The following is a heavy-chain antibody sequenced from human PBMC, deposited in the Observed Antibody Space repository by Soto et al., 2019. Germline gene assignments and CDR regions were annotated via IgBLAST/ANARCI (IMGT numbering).Heavy chain of an antibody. J-gene: IGHJ6*02. D-gene: IGHD3-3*01. Sequence: ASVKVSCKASGYTFTSYYMHWVRQAPGQGLEWMGIINPSGGSTSYAQKFQGRVTMTRDTSTSTVCMELSSLRSEDTAVYYCARDRLTIFGVVIRNYYYYYYGMDVWGQGTTVTVS. CDR3: ARDRLTIFGVVIRNYYYYYYGMDV. CDR1: GYTFTSYY. CDR2: INPSGGST. V-gene: IGHV1-46*01.